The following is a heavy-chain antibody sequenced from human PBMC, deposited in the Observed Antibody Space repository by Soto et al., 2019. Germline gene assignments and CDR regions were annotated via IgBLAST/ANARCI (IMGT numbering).Heavy chain of an antibody. CDR1: GNTFPNYA. D-gene: IGHD6-13*01. J-gene: IGHJ4*02. V-gene: IGHV1-3*01. Sequence: GASVKVSCKTSGNTFPNYALHWVRQAPGQRPEWMGWINGGNGNTKYSEHFQGRVTFTGDTSAGTAYMELSSLTSEDTAIYYCGEYSSSWYRYWGQGTLVTVSS. CDR3: GEYSSSWYRY. CDR2: INGGNGNT.